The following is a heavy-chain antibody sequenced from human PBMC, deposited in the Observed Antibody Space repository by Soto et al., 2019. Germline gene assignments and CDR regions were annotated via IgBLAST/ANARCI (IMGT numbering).Heavy chain of an antibody. CDR3: ARDRDYSHTDADIDY. CDR2: ISGYNGYT. D-gene: IGHD3-16*01. CDR1: GYNFNTYG. V-gene: IGHV1-18*01. J-gene: IGHJ4*02. Sequence: QVQLMQPGAELRRPGTSMRISCTTSGYNFNTYGIIWVRQAPGQGLEWMGWISGYNGYTKYAQNFEDRVTLSTDPSTSTAFLELRNLRSGDTALYFCARDRDYSHTDADIDYWGQGTLVTVSS.